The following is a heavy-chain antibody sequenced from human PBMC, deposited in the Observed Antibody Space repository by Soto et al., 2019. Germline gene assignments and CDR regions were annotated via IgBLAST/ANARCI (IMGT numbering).Heavy chain of an antibody. CDR1: DDSINSDTSY. D-gene: IGHD3-3*01. J-gene: IGHJ4*02. V-gene: IGHV4-39*01. CDR2: IYDRGNA. Sequence: QLQLQESGPGLVKPSETLSLTCSVYDDSINSDTSYWGWIRQPPGKGLEWIGSIYDRGNAYYNPSLQTRVTIAIDKSKSQFSLKLNSVTAADSAVYFCARLEGWATISYYFDFWGPGALVTVSS. CDR3: ARLEGWATISYYFDF.